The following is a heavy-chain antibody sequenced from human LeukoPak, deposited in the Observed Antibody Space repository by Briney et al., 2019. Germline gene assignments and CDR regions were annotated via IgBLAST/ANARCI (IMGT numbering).Heavy chain of an antibody. D-gene: IGHD3-22*01. CDR2: ISAYNGNT. CDR1: GYTFTSYG. J-gene: IGHJ6*02. V-gene: IGHV1-18*01. CDR3: ARVPYYYDSSGYYGYYYYYYGMDV. Sequence: ASVKVSCKASGYTFTSYGISWVRQAPGQGLEWMGWISAYNGNTNYAQKLQGRVTMTTDTSTSTAYMELRSLRSDDTAVYYCARVPYYYDSSGYYGYYYYYYGMDVWGQGTTVTVSS.